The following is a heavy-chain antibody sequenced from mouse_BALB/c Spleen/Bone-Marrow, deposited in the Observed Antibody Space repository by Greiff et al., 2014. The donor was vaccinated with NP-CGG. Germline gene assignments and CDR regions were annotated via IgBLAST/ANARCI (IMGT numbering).Heavy chain of an antibody. CDR2: INPSNGVT. Sequence: VQLQQSGAELVKPGASVKLSCKVSGHTFTNYYVYWVKQRPGQGLEWIGEINPSNGVTNFNEKFMIKATLTVDSSSSTAYMHLSSLTSEDSAVYYCTRSGFYGYGTYFDAWGAGTTVTVSS. V-gene: IGHV1S81*02. CDR1: GHTFTNYY. D-gene: IGHD1-2*01. CDR3: TRSGFYGYGTYFDA. J-gene: IGHJ1*01.